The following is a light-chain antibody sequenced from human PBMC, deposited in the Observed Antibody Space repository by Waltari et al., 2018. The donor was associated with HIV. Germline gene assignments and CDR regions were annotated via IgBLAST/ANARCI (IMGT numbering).Light chain of an antibody. Sequence: QSVLTQPPSASGTPGQRVPISCSGSSSNIGSNYVYWYQQLPGTAPKLLIYRNNQRPSGVPDRFSGSKSGTSASLAISGLRSEDEADYYCAAWDDSLSHVVFGGGTKLTVL. CDR3: AAWDDSLSHVV. CDR1: SSNIGSNY. V-gene: IGLV1-47*01. J-gene: IGLJ2*01. CDR2: RNN.